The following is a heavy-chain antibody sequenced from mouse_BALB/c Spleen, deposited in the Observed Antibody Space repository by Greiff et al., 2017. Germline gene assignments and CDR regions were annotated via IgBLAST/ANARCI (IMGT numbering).Heavy chain of an antibody. D-gene: IGHD2-10*01. CDR2: ISSGGST. CDR1: GFTFSSYA. J-gene: IGHJ4*01. Sequence: EVHLVESGGGLVKPGGSLKLSCAASGFTFSSYAMSWVRQTPEKRLEWVASISSGGSTYYPDSVKGRFTISRDNARNILYLQMSSLRSEDTAMYYCARDLLIGDDAMDYWGQGTSVTVSS. CDR3: ARDLLIGDDAMDY. V-gene: IGHV5-6-5*01.